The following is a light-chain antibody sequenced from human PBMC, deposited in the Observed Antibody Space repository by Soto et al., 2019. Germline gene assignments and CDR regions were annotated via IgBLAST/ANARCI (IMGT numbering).Light chain of an antibody. V-gene: IGKV2-30*01. J-gene: IGKJ1*01. CDR1: QSVVYRDGNAY. CDR3: MQGTHRPPT. Sequence: VVMTQSPPSLPVTLGQPASISCRSSQSVVYRDGNAYLIWFQQRPGQSPRRLIYTVSNRYSGVSERFSGDGAGTDFTLKISRVEAEDVGIYYCMQGTHRPPTFGQGTKVEI. CDR2: TVS.